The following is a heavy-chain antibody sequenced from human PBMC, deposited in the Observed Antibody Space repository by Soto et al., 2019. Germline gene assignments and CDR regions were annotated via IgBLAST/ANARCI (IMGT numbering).Heavy chain of an antibody. CDR1: GGSFSGYY. Sequence: LSLTCAVYGGSFSGYYWSWIRQPPGKGLEWIGEINHSGSTNYNPSLKSRVTISVDTSKNQFSLKLSSVTAADTAVYYCARDTKLGVVTDYWGQGTLVTVSS. J-gene: IGHJ4*02. D-gene: IGHD3-3*01. CDR2: INHSGST. V-gene: IGHV4-34*01. CDR3: ARDTKLGVVTDY.